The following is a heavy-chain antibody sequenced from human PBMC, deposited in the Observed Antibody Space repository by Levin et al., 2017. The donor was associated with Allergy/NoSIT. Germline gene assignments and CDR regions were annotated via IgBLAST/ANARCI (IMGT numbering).Heavy chain of an antibody. J-gene: IGHJ4*02. CDR3: AKLSQWYTVVAAVDY. CDR1: GFTFSSYG. CDR2: ISYDGSNK. D-gene: IGHD2-15*01. Sequence: HPGGSLRLSCAASGFTFSSYGMHWVRQAPGKGLEWVAVISYDGSNKYYADSVKGRFTISRDNSKNTLYLQMNSLRAEDTAVYYCAKLSQWYTVVAAVDYWGQGTLVTVSS. V-gene: IGHV3-30*18.